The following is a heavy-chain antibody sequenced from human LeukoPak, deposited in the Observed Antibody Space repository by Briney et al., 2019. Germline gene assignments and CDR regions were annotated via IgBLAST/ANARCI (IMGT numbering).Heavy chain of an antibody. Sequence: GGSLRLSCAASGFTFSSCSMNWVRQAPGKGLEWVSSISSSSSYIYYADSVKGRFTISRDNAKNSLYLQMNSLRAEDTAVYYCARGYCSSTSCPVDYWGQGTLVTVSS. V-gene: IGHV3-21*01. CDR3: ARGYCSSTSCPVDY. J-gene: IGHJ4*02. CDR1: GFTFSSCS. CDR2: ISSSSSYI. D-gene: IGHD2-2*01.